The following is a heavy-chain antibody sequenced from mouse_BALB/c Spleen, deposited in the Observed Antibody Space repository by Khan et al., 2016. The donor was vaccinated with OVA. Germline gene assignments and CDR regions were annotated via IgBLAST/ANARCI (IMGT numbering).Heavy chain of an antibody. Sequence: QVQLKQSGAELMKPGASVKISCKATGYTFSGYWLEWVKQRPGHGLAWIGEILPGSGSRNYNEKFKGKATFTADISSKTTYMQLSSLTSEDSAVYDCARVNYGSRDYFDYWGQGTTLTVSS. V-gene: IGHV1-9*01. J-gene: IGHJ2*01. D-gene: IGHD1-1*01. CDR2: ILPGSGSR. CDR1: GYTFSGYW. CDR3: ARVNYGSRDYFDY.